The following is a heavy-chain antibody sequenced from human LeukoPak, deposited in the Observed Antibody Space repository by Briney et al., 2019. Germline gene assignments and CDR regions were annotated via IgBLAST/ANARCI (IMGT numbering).Heavy chain of an antibody. V-gene: IGHV3-53*01. CDR1: GFTVSSNH. J-gene: IGHJ1*01. CDR2: IYSGGNT. Sequence: GGSLRLSCAASGFTVSSNHMNWVRQAPGKGLEWVSVIYSGGNTYCADSVKGRLTISRDNSKNTLYLQMNSLRAEDTAVYYCARDLPVQHWGQGTLVTVSS. CDR3: ARDLPVQH.